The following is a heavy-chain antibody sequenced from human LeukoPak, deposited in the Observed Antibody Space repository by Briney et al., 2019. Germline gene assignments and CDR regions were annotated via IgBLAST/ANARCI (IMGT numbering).Heavy chain of an antibody. CDR2: MNPNSGNT. D-gene: IGHD6-13*01. V-gene: IGHV1-8*01. J-gene: IGHJ4*02. CDR3: ATGAYSSSWLVHDY. Sequence: GASVKVSCKASGYTFTSYDINWVRRATGQGLEWMGWMNPNSGNTGYAQKFQGRVTMTRNTSISTAYMELSSLRSEDTAVYYCATGAYSSSWLVHDYWGQGTLVTVSS. CDR1: GYTFTSYD.